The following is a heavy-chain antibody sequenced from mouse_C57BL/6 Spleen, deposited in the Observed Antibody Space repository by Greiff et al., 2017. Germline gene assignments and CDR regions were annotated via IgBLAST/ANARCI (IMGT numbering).Heavy chain of an antibody. D-gene: IGHD2-3*01. CDR1: GFTFSDYY. J-gene: IGHJ3*01. Sequence: DVKLVESEGGLVQPGSSMKLSCTASGFTFSDYYMAWVRQVPEKGLEWVANINYDGSSTYYLDSLKSRFIISRDNAKNILYLQMSSLKSEDTATYYCARDDDGSWFAYWGQGTLVTVSA. CDR2: INYDGSST. CDR3: ARDDDGSWFAY. V-gene: IGHV5-16*01.